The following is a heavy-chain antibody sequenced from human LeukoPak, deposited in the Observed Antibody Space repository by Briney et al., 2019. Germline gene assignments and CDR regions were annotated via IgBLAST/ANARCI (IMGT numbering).Heavy chain of an antibody. D-gene: IGHD3-10*01. Sequence: PSETLSLTCVVYGGSFRGYYWSWLRQPPGKGLEWIGEINHSGRTNYNPSLLSGVTISVDTSKNQFSMKLSSVTAADTAVYYCARGRSTMVRGVIIFYFDYWGQGTLVTVSS. CDR2: INHSGRT. CDR3: ARGRSTMVRGVIIFYFDY. V-gene: IGHV4-34*01. J-gene: IGHJ4*02. CDR1: GGSFRGYY.